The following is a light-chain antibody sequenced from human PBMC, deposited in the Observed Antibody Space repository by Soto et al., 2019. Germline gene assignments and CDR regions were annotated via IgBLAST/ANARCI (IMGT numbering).Light chain of an antibody. Sequence: EIVMTQSPATLSVSPGERATLSCRASQSVSGNLAWYQHKPGQAPRLLIYGASTRATGIPARFSGSGSGTEFTLTISSLQSDDFSVCYCHHDNNCPPITFGQGTRLEIK. CDR3: HHDNNCPPIT. J-gene: IGKJ5*01. V-gene: IGKV3-15*01. CDR1: QSVSGN. CDR2: GAS.